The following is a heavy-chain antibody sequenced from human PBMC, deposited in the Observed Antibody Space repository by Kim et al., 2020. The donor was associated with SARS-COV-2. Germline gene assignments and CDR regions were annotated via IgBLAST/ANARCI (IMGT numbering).Heavy chain of an antibody. J-gene: IGHJ4*02. CDR3: AKEETGYFDY. D-gene: IGHD7-27*01. CDR2: NK. Sequence: NKYAADDGKGRFTISRDNSKNTLYLQMNSLRAEDTAVYYCAKEETGYFDYWGQGTLVTVSS. V-gene: IGHV3-33*06.